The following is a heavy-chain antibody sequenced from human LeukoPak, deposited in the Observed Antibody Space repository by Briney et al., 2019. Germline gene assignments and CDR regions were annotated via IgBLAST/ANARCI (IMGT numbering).Heavy chain of an antibody. CDR1: GYSFSSYW. J-gene: IGHJ4*02. CDR2: IYPGDSDT. V-gene: IGHV5-51*01. D-gene: IGHD3-10*01. Sequence: GESLKISCQGPGYSFSSYWIGWVRQMPGKGLEWMGIIYPGDSDTTYSPSFQGQVTFSADKSISTAYLQWSSLKASDTAIYYCARVGVRGVNGRAYFDYWGQGTLVTVSS. CDR3: ARVGVRGVNGRAYFDY.